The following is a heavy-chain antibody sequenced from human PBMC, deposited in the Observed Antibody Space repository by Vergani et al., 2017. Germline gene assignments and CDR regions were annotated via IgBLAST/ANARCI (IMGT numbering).Heavy chain of an antibody. D-gene: IGHD6-6*01. Sequence: QVQLQESGPGLVKPSETLSLTCIVSGGSISPYNWSWIRQPAGKGLEWIGRIYTSESTNYNPSLKSRVTMSVDTSKTQFSLELSSVTAADTARYYCAREYNSSVGFLADWGQGTLVTVSS. CDR3: AREYNSSVGFLAD. CDR1: GGSISPYN. V-gene: IGHV4-4*07. J-gene: IGHJ4*02. CDR2: IYTSEST.